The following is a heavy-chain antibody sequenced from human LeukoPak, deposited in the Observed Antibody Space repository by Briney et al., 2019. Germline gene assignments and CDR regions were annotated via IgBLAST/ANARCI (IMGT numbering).Heavy chain of an antibody. V-gene: IGHV3-66*01. CDR3: ASELAPQQQLVRNYYYGMDV. J-gene: IGHJ6*02. Sequence: PGGSLRLSCAASGFTVSSNYMSWVRQAPGKGLEWVSVIYSGGSTYYADSVKGRFTISRDNSKNTLYLQMNSLRAEDTAVYYCASELAPQQQLVRNYYYGMDVWGQGTTVTVSS. CDR1: GFTVSSNY. CDR2: IYSGGST. D-gene: IGHD6-13*01.